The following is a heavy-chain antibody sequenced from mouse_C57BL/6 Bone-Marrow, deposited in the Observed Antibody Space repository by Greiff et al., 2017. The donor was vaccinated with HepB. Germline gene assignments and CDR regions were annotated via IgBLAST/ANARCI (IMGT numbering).Heavy chain of an antibody. J-gene: IGHJ4*01. V-gene: IGHV1-76*01. CDR2: IYPGSGNT. CDR1: GYTFTDYY. D-gene: IGHD2-4*01. CDR3: ARHYDYDAPYAMDY. Sequence: QVQLQQSGAELVRPGASVKLSCKASGYTFTDYYINWVKQRPGQGLEWIARIYPGSGNTYYNEKFKGKATLTAEKSSSTAYMQLSSLTSEDSAVYFCARHYDYDAPYAMDYWGQGTSVTVSS.